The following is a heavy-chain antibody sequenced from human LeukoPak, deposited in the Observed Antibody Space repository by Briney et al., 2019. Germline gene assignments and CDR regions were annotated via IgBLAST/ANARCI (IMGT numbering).Heavy chain of an antibody. J-gene: IGHJ4*02. D-gene: IGHD2-2*01. Sequence: KPGGSLRLSCAASGFTFSSYSMNWVRQAPGKGLEWVSSISSSSSYIYYADSVKGRFTISRDNAKNSLYLQMNSLRAEDTAVYYCASTDVAPAASYFDYWGQGTLVTVSS. CDR3: ASTDVAPAASYFDY. V-gene: IGHV3-21*01. CDR1: GFTFSSYS. CDR2: ISSSSSYI.